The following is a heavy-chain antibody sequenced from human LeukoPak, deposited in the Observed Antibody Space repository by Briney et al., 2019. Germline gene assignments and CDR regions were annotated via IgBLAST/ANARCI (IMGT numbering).Heavy chain of an antibody. Sequence: SETLSLTCTVSGGSISSNSNYWAWIRQPPGRGLEWIGSISYGGSTYYSPSLESRVTISVDTSKNQFSLKLSSVTAADTAVYYCASRSSIWSGYQDTLYYFDSWGQGTLVTVSS. V-gene: IGHV4-39*07. CDR2: ISYGGST. CDR1: GGSISSNSNY. CDR3: ASRSSIWSGYQDTLYYFDS. J-gene: IGHJ4*02. D-gene: IGHD3-3*01.